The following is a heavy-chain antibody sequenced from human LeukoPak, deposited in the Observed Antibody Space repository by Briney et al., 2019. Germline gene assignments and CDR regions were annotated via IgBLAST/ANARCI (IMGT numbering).Heavy chain of an antibody. J-gene: IGHJ5*02. CDR3: ARLGYSYPFDP. CDR1: GTSITRTY. D-gene: IGHD5-18*01. CDR2: VYDTGDT. Sequence: SETLSLTCTVSGTSITRTYWSWIRQPPGRGLESVGYVYDTGDTNYNPSLKSRVTISVDTSKNQFSLKLSSVTAADTAVYYCARLGYSYPFDPWGQGTLVTVSS. V-gene: IGHV4-59*08.